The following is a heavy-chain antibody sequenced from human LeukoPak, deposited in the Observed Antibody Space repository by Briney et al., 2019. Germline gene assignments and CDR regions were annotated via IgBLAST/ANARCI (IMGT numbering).Heavy chain of an antibody. CDR2: IIPIFGTA. J-gene: IGHJ4*02. Sequence: ASVKVSCKASGSTFSSYAISWVRQAPGQGLEWMGGIIPIFGTANYAQKFQGRVTITADESTSTAYMELSSLRSEDTAVYYCARGYCINGVCDRGDYWGQGTLVTVSS. CDR1: GSTFSSYA. CDR3: ARGYCINGVCDRGDY. D-gene: IGHD2-8*01. V-gene: IGHV1-69*13.